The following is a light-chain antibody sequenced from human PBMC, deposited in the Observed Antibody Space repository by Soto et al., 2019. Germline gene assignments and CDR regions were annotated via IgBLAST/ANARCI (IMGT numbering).Light chain of an antibody. V-gene: IGLV2-14*01. CDR1: SSGVGGSDF. CDR3: SSYTSSRSYV. J-gene: IGLJ1*01. CDR2: DVS. Sequence: QSGLTLPASVSRTPGQSITISCTGTSSGVGGSDFVSWHQQHPGKAPKLMIYDVSKWPSGVSNRFSGSKSGNTASLTISGLQAEDEADYYCSSYTSSRSYVFGPGTKVTVL.